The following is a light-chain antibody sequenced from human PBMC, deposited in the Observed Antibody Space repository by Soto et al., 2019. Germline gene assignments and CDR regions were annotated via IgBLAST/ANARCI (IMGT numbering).Light chain of an antibody. J-gene: IGKJ1*01. CDR1: QDITSY. CDR2: AAS. V-gene: IGKV1-27*01. CDR3: LGYDSAPSWT. Sequence: DIPMTQSPSSLSPSVGDRVTITCRASQDITSYLAWYQQKPGKVPKLLIYAASTLQSGVPSRFSGSGSGTDFTLTISSLQPEDVATYYCLGYDSAPSWTFGQGTRVEIK.